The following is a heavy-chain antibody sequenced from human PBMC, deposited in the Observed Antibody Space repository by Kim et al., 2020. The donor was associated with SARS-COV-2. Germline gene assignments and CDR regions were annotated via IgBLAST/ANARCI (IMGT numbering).Heavy chain of an antibody. J-gene: IGHJ6*02. CDR2: ISSSSSYI. CDR3: ARGGGAATPNYYYYGMDV. V-gene: IGHV3-21*01. Sequence: GGSLRLSCAASGFTFSSYSMNWVRQAPGKGLEWVSSISSSSSYIYYADSVKGRFTISRDNAKNSLYLQMNSLRAEDTAVYYCARGGGAATPNYYYYGMDVWGQGTTVTVSS. D-gene: IGHD2-15*01. CDR1: GFTFSSYS.